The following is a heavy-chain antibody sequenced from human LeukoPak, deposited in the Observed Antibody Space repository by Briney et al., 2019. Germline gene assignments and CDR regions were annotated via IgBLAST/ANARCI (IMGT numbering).Heavy chain of an antibody. J-gene: IGHJ4*02. V-gene: IGHV3-23*01. D-gene: IGHD3-10*01. Sequence: GGSLRLSCAASGFTFSSYAMSWVRQAPGKGLEWVSAISGSGGSTYYADSVKGRFTISRDNSKNTLYLQMNSLRAEDTVVYYCAKLSPYGSGSYYNWWGQGTLVTVSS. CDR2: ISGSGGST. CDR3: AKLSPYGSGSYYNW. CDR1: GFTFSSYA.